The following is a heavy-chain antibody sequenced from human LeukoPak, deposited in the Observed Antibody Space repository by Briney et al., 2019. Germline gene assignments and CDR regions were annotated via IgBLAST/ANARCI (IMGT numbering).Heavy chain of an antibody. V-gene: IGHV3-9*03. CDR1: GFTFDDYA. Sequence: GGSLRLSCAASGFTFDDYATHWVRQAPGKGLEWVSGISWNSGSIGYADSVKGRFTISRDNAKNSLYLQMNSLRAEDMALYYCAKGYCSSTSCYAGSLDYWGQGTLVTVSS. J-gene: IGHJ4*02. CDR2: ISWNSGSI. CDR3: AKGYCSSTSCYAGSLDY. D-gene: IGHD2-2*01.